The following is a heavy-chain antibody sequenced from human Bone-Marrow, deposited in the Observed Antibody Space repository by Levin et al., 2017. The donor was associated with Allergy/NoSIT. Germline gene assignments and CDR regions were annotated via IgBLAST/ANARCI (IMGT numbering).Heavy chain of an antibody. D-gene: IGHD3-22*01. J-gene: IGHJ6*02. V-gene: IGHV3-21*01. CDR2: ISRSSSDI. CDR3: ARRASDSSGYRSYYYYGMDV. CDR1: GFTFSSYS. Sequence: GGSLRLSCAASGFTFSSYSMNWVRQAPGKGLEWVSSISRSSSDIYYADSVKGRFTISRDNAKNSLYLQMNSLRAEDTAVYYCARRASDSSGYRSYYYYGMDVWGQGTTVTVSS.